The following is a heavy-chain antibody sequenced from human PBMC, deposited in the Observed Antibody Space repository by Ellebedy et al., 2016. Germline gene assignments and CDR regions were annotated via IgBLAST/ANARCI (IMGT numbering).Heavy chain of an antibody. Sequence: SGGTTNYADSVKGRFTISRDNAKNSVYLQMSSLRAEDTAVYYCARYGLSGTFDYWGQGTPVTVSS. J-gene: IGHJ4*02. V-gene: IGHV3-11*01. CDR3: ARYGLSGTFDY. CDR2: SGGTT. D-gene: IGHD3-10*01.